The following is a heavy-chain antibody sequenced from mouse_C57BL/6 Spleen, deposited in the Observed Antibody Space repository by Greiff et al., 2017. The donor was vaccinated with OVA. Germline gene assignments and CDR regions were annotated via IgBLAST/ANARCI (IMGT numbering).Heavy chain of an antibody. J-gene: IGHJ3*01. CDR1: GYTFTSYD. Sequence: QVHVKQSGPELVKPGASVKLSCKASGYTFTSYDINWVKQRPGQGLEWIGWIYPRDGSTKYNEKFKGKATLTVDTSSSTAYMELHSLTSEDSAVYFCARGGSYGSSPPLFAYWGQGTLVTVSA. CDR2: IYPRDGST. CDR3: ARGGSYGSSPPLFAY. V-gene: IGHV1-85*01. D-gene: IGHD1-1*01.